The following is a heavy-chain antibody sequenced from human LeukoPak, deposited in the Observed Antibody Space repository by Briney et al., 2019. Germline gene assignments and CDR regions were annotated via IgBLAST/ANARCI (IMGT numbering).Heavy chain of an antibody. CDR3: ARKRGRSMLDP. J-gene: IGHJ5*02. CDR1: GGSFSGYY. CDR2: INHSGST. Sequence: SETLSLTCAVYGGSFSGYYWSWIRQPPGKGLEWIGEINHSGSTNYDPSLKSRVTISVDTSKNQFSLKLSSVTAADTAVYYCARKRGRSMLDPWGQGTLVTVSS. V-gene: IGHV4-34*01.